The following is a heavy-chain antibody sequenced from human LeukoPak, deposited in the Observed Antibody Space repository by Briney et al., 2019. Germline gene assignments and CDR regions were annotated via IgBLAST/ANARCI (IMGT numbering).Heavy chain of an antibody. CDR3: ARDLIPGIAARRYFQH. V-gene: IGHV3-7*01. CDR1: GFTLSSYR. D-gene: IGHD6-13*01. CDR2: TKQDGGEK. Sequence: PGGSLRLSCAASGFTLSSYRMCWVRQAPGKGLEWLANTKQDGGEKNYVDSVKGRFTISRDNAKNSLYLQMNSLRTDDTAVYYCARDLIPGIAARRYFQHWGQGTLVTVSS. J-gene: IGHJ1*01.